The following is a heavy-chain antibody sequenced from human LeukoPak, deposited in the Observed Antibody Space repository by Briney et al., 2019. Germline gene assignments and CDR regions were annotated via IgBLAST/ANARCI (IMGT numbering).Heavy chain of an antibody. D-gene: IGHD6-13*01. CDR1: GGTXXSYA. V-gene: IGHV1-69*05. J-gene: IGHJ6*03. Sequence: GGTXXSYAXXXVRQXXGXXLXXMGXXIPIFGTANYAQKFQGRVTITTDESTSTAYMELSSLRSEDTAVYYCARESRSWSYYYYYMDVWGKGTTVTVSS. CDR2: XIPIFGTA. CDR3: ARESRSWSYYYYYMDV.